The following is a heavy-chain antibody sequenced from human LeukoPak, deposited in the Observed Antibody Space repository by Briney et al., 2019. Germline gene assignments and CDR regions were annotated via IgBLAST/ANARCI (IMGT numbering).Heavy chain of an antibody. V-gene: IGHV4-34*01. D-gene: IGHD2-2*01. CDR3: AGMPYYFDY. J-gene: IGHJ4*02. CDR1: GGSFSGYY. Sequence: SETLSLTCAVYGGSFSGYYWSWIRQPPGKGLEWIGEINHSGSTNYNPSLKSRVTISVDTSKNQFSLKLSSVTAADTAVYYCAGMPYYFDYWGQGTLVTVSS. CDR2: INHSGST.